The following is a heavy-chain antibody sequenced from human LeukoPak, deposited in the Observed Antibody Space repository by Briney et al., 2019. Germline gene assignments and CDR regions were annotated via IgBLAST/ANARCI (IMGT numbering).Heavy chain of an antibody. J-gene: IGHJ6*02. V-gene: IGHV3-30*18. Sequence: GRSLRLSCAASGFTFSSYGMHWVRQAPDKGLEWVAVISYDGSNKYYADSVKGRFTISRDNSKNTLYLQMNSLRAEDTAVYYCAKSRRGYSTYYYYGMDVWGQGTTVTVSS. CDR3: AKSRRGYSTYYYYGMDV. D-gene: IGHD4-11*01. CDR2: ISYDGSNK. CDR1: GFTFSSYG.